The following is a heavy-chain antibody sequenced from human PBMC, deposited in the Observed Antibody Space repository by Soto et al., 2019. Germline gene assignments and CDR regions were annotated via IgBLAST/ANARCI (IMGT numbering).Heavy chain of an antibody. CDR1: GFTFSSYS. CDR3: AGDRSY. V-gene: IGHV3-48*02. J-gene: IGHJ4*02. Sequence: EVQLVESGGGLVQPGGSLRLSCAASGFTFSSYSMNWVRQAPGKGLEWVSYISSSSSTIYYADSVKGRFTISRDNAKNSLYLQKNSLRDDDTAVDYCAGDRSYWGQGTLVTVSS. CDR2: ISSSSSTI.